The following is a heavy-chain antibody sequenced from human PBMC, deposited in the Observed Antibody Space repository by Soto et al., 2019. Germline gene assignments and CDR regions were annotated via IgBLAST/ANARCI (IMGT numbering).Heavy chain of an antibody. Sequence: QVQLVESGGGGVQPGRSLRLSCVASGFIFSSYVMHWVRQAPGKGLEWVAVISYDGSNKYYADSVKGRFTISRDNSKNTLFLQMNGLIAEDTAVYYCARDPRGYCSSTSCSQNWFDPWGQGTLVTVSS. D-gene: IGHD2-2*01. CDR1: GFIFSSYV. J-gene: IGHJ5*02. CDR2: ISYDGSNK. V-gene: IGHV3-30-3*01. CDR3: ARDPRGYCSSTSCSQNWFDP.